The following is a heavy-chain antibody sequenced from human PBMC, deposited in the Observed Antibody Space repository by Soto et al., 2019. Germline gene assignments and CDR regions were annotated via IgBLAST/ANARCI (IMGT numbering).Heavy chain of an antibody. Sequence: VASVKVSCKASGYTFTDYYMHWVRQSPGQGLEWMGWISSYNGVTYYAPKFQGRVTMTRDTSINTAFMELSRLRSDDSSMYYCARDRVHDSGSDYPYWGLGTLVTAPS. V-gene: IGHV1-2*02. CDR2: ISSYNGVT. D-gene: IGHD3-10*01. CDR1: GYTFTDYY. CDR3: ARDRVHDSGSDYPY. J-gene: IGHJ4*02.